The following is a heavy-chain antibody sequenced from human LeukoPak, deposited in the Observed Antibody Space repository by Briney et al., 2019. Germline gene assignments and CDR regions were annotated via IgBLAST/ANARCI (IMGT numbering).Heavy chain of an antibody. CDR1: GFTFSSYW. D-gene: IGHD6-19*01. Sequence: GGSLRLSCAASGFTFSSYWMHWVLQAPGKGLVWVSYITSDGSTTTYADSVKGRFTISRDNAKNTLYLQMNSLRAEDTAVYYCARDADSSGWYGGGDRYFDYWGQGTLVTVSS. V-gene: IGHV3-74*01. CDR2: ITSDGSTT. CDR3: ARDADSSGWYGGGDRYFDY. J-gene: IGHJ4*02.